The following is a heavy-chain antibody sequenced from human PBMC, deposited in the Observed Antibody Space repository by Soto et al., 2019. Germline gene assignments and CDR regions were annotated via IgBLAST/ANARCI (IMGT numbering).Heavy chain of an antibody. CDR1: GGSINTFY. CDR3: AREGSYSAYNFAHGIQLWSFDF. J-gene: IGHJ4*02. Sequence: SETLSLTCTVSGGSINTFYWSWVRQPAGKGLEWIGRIFSSGSTSFNPSLESRVAMSVDTSKNHFSLNLSSVTAADMAVYYCAREGSYSAYNFAHGIQLWSFDFWGQGALVIVYS. CDR2: IFSSGST. V-gene: IGHV4-4*07. D-gene: IGHD5-12*01.